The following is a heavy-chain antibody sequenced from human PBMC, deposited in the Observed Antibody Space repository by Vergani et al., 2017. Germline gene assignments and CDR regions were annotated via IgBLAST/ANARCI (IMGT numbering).Heavy chain of an antibody. D-gene: IGHD3-16*01. CDR3: ARDLRLLYTRFDP. CDR2: TWYDGNNK. J-gene: IGHJ5*02. CDR1: GFTFNQYG. Sequence: VQLVESGGGVVQPGRSLRLSCAASGFTFNQYGMHWVRQAPGKGLGWVAVTWYDGNNKQYADSVKGRFTISRDNSKRTMYLQMNSLRDEDTGVYYCARDLRLLYTRFDPWGQGTLVTVSS. V-gene: IGHV3-33*01.